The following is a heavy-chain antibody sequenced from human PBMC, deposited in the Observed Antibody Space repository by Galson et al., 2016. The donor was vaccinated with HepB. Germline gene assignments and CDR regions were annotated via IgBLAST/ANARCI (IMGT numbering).Heavy chain of an antibody. Sequence: SLRLSCAASGFTFSSYGMHWVRQAPGKGLEWVAVISYDGGNKYYAASAKGRLSISRDNSKNTLYLQMNSLRGEDTAVYYCARVTHSEYDSAWAPRDAFDIWGQGTMVTVSS. J-gene: IGHJ3*02. CDR1: GFTFSSYG. CDR3: ARVTHSEYDSAWAPRDAFDI. D-gene: IGHD5-12*01. CDR2: ISYDGGNK. V-gene: IGHV3-30*19.